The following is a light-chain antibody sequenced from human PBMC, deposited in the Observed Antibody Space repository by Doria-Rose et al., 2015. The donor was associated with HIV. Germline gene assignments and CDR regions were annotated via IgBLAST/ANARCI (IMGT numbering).Light chain of an antibody. CDR1: QSFSSTY. Sequence: TQSPGTLSLSPGERATLSCRASQSFSSTYLAWYQQKPGQAPSLLIYDGSTRATGIPDRFSASGSETDFTLTINRLDPEDFALYYCHQYGTSWTFGQGTKVEI. J-gene: IGKJ1*01. CDR3: HQYGTSWT. CDR2: DGS. V-gene: IGKV3-20*01.